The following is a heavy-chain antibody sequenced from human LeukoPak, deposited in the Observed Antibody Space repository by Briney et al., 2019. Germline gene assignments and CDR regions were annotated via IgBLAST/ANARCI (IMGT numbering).Heavy chain of an antibody. CDR3: ARERSSSGGHNWFDP. J-gene: IGHJ5*02. D-gene: IGHD4-23*01. CDR2: VYYTGVT. V-gene: IGHV4-39*07. Sequence: SETLSLTCTVSGGYIITSGHYWGWIRQPPGKGLEWIGSVYYTGVTSANPFFRSRMSISVDTSKNQFSLNLTSVTAADAAVYYCARERSSSGGHNWFDPWGQGTLVTVSS. CDR1: GGYIITSGHY.